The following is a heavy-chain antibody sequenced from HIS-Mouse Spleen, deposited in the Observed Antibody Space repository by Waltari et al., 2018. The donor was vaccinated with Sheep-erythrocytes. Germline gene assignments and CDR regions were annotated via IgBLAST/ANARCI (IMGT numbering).Heavy chain of an antibody. CDR2: ISGSSGSI. CDR1: GFSFDDYA. J-gene: IGHJ4*02. Sequence: EVQLVESGGGLVQPGRSLRLSCAASGFSFDDYAMHWVRQAPGKGLEGVSGISGSSGSIGYADSVKGRFTISRDNAKNSLYLQMNSLRAEDTALYYCARDSATMGTDYWGQGTLVTVSS. CDR3: ARDSATMGTDY. D-gene: IGHD5-12*01. V-gene: IGHV3-9*01.